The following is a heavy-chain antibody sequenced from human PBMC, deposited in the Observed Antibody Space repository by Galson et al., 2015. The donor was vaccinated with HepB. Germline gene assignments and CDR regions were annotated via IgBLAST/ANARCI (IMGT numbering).Heavy chain of an antibody. CDR2: TYYRSKWYS. CDR1: GDSVSSKSAA. V-gene: IGHV6-1*01. J-gene: IGHJ3*02. CDR3: ARVVAAFGRDDAFDI. D-gene: IGHD2-15*01. Sequence: CAISGDSVSSKSAAWNWIRQSPSRGLEWLGRTYYRSKWYSDYAVSVKSRITINPDTSKNQFSLQLNSVTPEDTAVYYCARVVAAFGRDDAFDIWGQGTVVTTSS.